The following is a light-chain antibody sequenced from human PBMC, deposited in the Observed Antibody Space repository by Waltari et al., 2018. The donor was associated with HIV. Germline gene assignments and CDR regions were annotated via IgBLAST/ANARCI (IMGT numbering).Light chain of an antibody. V-gene: IGKV3-20*01. Sequence: EIVMTQSPPTLSVSPGQRVTLSCRASQSVSRNYLAWYEQKYGQAPRLLIYGASSRATGIPDRFSGSGSGTDFTLTISSLEPEDFAVYYCHHYSSSPITFGQGTRLEIK. J-gene: IGKJ5*01. CDR1: QSVSRNY. CDR2: GAS. CDR3: HHYSSSPIT.